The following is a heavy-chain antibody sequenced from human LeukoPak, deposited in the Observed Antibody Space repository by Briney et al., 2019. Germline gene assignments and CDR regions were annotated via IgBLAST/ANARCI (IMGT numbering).Heavy chain of an antibody. Sequence: GGSLRLSCAASGFTFSSYAMHWVRQAPGKGLEWVAVGSYDGSNKYYADSVKGRFTISRDNSKNTLYLQMNSLRAEDTAVYYCARDAILTGYSHWGQGTLVTVSS. V-gene: IGHV3-30*04. D-gene: IGHD3-9*01. CDR2: GSYDGSNK. J-gene: IGHJ4*02. CDR1: GFTFSSYA. CDR3: ARDAILTGYSH.